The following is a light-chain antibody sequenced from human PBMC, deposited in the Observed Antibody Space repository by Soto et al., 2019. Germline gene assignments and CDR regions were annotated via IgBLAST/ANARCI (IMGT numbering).Light chain of an antibody. CDR1: QYISSN. V-gene: IGKV3-15*01. CDR2: GAS. J-gene: IGKJ4*01. CDR3: QQFDHWPLT. Sequence: SPGERATLSCRASQYISSNLVWYQQKPGQAPRLLXXGASTXATGVPARISGSGSGTEFTLTISSLQSEDFAVYYCQQFDHWPLTFGGGTKVEIK.